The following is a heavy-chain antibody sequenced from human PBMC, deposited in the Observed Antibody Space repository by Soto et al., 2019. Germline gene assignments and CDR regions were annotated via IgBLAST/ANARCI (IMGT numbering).Heavy chain of an antibody. CDR3: ARGLTTVTTVRYFDY. D-gene: IGHD4-17*01. J-gene: IGHJ4*02. Sequence: SETLSLTCSVSGGSIKNNIYYWGWIRQPPGKGLEWIATVHYSGSTYYTPSLKNRVTISADTSNNQFSLRLNSVTAADTAVYYCARGLTTVTTVRYFDYWGQGALVTVSS. CDR1: GGSIKNNIYY. V-gene: IGHV4-39*01. CDR2: VHYSGST.